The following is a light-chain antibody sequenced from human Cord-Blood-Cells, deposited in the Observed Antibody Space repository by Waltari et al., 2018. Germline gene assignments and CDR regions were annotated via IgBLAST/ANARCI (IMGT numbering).Light chain of an antibody. Sequence: DIQMTQSPSSLSASVGDRVTITCQASQSISSYLNWYQQKPGKAPKLLIYAASSLQSGVPSRFSGSGSGTDFTLTISSLQPEDFATYYCQQSYSTPCTFGPGTKVDIK. J-gene: IGKJ3*01. V-gene: IGKV1-39*01. CDR3: QQSYSTPCT. CDR1: QSISSY. CDR2: AAS.